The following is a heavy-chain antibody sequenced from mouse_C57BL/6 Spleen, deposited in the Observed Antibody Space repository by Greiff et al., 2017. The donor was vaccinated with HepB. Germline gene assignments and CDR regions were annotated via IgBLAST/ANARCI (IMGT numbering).Heavy chain of an antibody. CDR2: ISYDGSN. CDR1: GYSITSGYY. CDR3: ARDGYSNSFAY. J-gene: IGHJ3*01. Sequence: VQLKESGPGLVKPSQSLSLTCSVTGYSITSGYYWNWIRQFPGNKLEWMGYISYDGSNNYNPSLKNRISITRDTSKNQFFLKLNSVTTEDTATYYCARDGYSNSFAYWGQGTLVTVSA. D-gene: IGHD2-5*01. V-gene: IGHV3-6*01.